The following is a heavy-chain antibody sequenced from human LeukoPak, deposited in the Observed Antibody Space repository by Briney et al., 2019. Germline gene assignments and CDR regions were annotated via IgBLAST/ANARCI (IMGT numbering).Heavy chain of an antibody. CDR3: AREYGSGTPDFDY. V-gene: IGHV3-48*02. CDR1: GFTLSNYN. J-gene: IGHJ4*02. CDR2: ISSSSRTI. Sequence: GGSLRLSCAASGFTLSNYNMNWVRQAPGQGLEWVSHISSSSRTIYYADSVEGRFTVSRDNAKNSLYLQMNSLRDEDTAVYYCAREYGSGTPDFDYWGQGTLVSVSS. D-gene: IGHD3-10*01.